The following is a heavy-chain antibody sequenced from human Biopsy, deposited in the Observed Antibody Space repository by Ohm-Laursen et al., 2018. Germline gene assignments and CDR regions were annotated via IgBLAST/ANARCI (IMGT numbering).Heavy chain of an antibody. J-gene: IGHJ5*02. V-gene: IGHV4-39*01. CDR3: ARDYDTSGYYYVS. Sequence: GTLSLTCAVSGGSISNNNYYWGWIRQPPGKGLEWIGSIFYRGSTHYKPSLKSRVNISVDTSKNQFSLKLNSVTAADTAVYYCARDYDTSGYYYVSWGQGTLVTVSS. D-gene: IGHD3-22*01. CDR2: IFYRGST. CDR1: GGSISNNNYY.